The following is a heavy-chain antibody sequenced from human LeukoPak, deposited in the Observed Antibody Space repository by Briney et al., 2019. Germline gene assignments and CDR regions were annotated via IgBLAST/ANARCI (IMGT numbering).Heavy chain of an antibody. CDR1: GGSISSSSYY. J-gene: IGHJ4*02. V-gene: IGHV4-39*07. CDR2: IYYSGST. Sequence: SETLSLACTVSGGSISSSSYYWGWIRQPPGKGLEWIGSIYYSGSTYYNPPLKSRVTISVDTSKNQFSLKLSSVTAADTAVYYCARKSSRYSSGWYPVYFDYWGQGTLATVSS. CDR3: ARKSSRYSSGWYPVYFDY. D-gene: IGHD6-19*01.